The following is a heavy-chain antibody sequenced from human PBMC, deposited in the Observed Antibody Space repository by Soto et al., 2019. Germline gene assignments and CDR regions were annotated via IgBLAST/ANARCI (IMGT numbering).Heavy chain of an antibody. Sequence: SETLSLTCTVSGGSISSGGYYWSWIRQHPGKGLEWIGYIYYSGSTYYNPSLKSRVTISVDTSKNQFSLKLSSVTAADTAVYYCARAIKDILTGYYSAYFDYWGQGTLVTVSS. D-gene: IGHD3-9*01. CDR3: ARAIKDILTGYYSAYFDY. J-gene: IGHJ4*02. CDR1: GGSISSGGYY. V-gene: IGHV4-31*03. CDR2: IYYSGST.